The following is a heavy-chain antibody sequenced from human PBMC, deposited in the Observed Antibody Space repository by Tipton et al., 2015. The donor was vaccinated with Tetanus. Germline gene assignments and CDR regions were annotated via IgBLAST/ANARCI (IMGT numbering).Heavy chain of an antibody. J-gene: IGHJ3*02. D-gene: IGHD1-1*01. V-gene: IGHV3-49*03. Sequence: SLRLSCSTSGFNFGDFAVSWFRQAPGKGLEWVGFVRSNTYGGTTDYAASAQGRFTISRDDSKSIAYLQMNSLRAEDTAVYSCAKSNWNGLGAFDMWGQGTMVTVSS. CDR1: GFNFGDFA. CDR3: AKSNWNGLGAFDM. CDR2: VRSNTYGGTT.